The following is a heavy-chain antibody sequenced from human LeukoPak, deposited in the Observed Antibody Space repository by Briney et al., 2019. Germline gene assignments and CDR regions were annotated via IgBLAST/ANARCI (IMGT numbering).Heavy chain of an antibody. J-gene: IGHJ4*02. D-gene: IGHD6-6*01. CDR2: IIPIFGTA. CDR3: ARDRRQLVLIYHDY. Sequence: ASVKVSCKASGYTLTGYCMHWVRQAPGQGLEWMGGIIPIFGTANYAQKFQGRVTITADKSTSTAYMELRSLRSDDTAVYYCARDRRQLVLIYHDYWGQGTLVTVSS. V-gene: IGHV1-69*06. CDR1: GYTLTGYC.